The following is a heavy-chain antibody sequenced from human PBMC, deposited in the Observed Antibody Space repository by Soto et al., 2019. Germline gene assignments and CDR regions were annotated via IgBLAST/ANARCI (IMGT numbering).Heavy chain of an antibody. CDR2: ISGSGGST. CDR1: GFTFSSYA. V-gene: IGHV3-23*01. D-gene: IGHD3-3*01. CDR3: AKAALTIFGVVTEYYFDY. J-gene: IGHJ4*02. Sequence: EVQLLESGGGLVQPWGSLRLSCAASGFTFSSYAMSWVRQAPGKGLEWVSAISGSGGSTYYADSVKGRFTISRDNSKNTLYLQMNSLRAEDTAVYYCAKAALTIFGVVTEYYFDYWGQGTLVTVSS.